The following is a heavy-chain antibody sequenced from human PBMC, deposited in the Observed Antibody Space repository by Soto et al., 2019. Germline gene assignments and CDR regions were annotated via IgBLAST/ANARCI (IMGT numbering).Heavy chain of an antibody. CDR2: ISSSSSTI. V-gene: IGHV3-48*02. J-gene: IGHJ6*02. CDR1: GFTFSSYS. Sequence: RRLSCAASGFTFSSYSMNWVRQAPGKGLEWVSYISSSSSTIYYADSVKGRFTISRDNAKNSLYLQMNSLRDEDTAVYYCAGSYYPQDSYYYYYGMDVWGQGTTVTVS. CDR3: AGSYYPQDSYYYYYGMDV. D-gene: IGHD3-10*01.